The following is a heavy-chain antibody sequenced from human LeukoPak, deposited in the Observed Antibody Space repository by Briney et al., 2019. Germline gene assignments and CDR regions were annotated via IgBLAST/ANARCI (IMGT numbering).Heavy chain of an antibody. CDR3: ARAYDYGDQGYFDY. CDR2: IYSGGST. V-gene: IGHV3-66*01. J-gene: IGHJ4*02. D-gene: IGHD4-17*01. CDR1: GFTVSSNY. Sequence: LAGGSLRLSCAASGFTVSSNYMSWVRQAPGKGLEWVSVIYSGGSTYYADSVKGRFTISRDNSKNTLYLQMNSLRAEDTAVYYCARAYDYGDQGYFDYWGQGTLVTVSS.